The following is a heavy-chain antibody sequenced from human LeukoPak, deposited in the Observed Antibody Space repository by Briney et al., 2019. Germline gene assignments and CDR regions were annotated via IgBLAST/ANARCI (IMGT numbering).Heavy chain of an antibody. CDR3: ARRGRLYYDSSGYLYYFDY. D-gene: IGHD3-22*01. J-gene: IGHJ4*02. V-gene: IGHV4-61*01. CDR2: IYYSGST. Sequence: PSETLSLTCTVSGGSISSSNYYWSWIRQPPGKGLEWIGYIYYSGSTNYNPSLKSRVTISVDTSKNQFSLKLSSVTAADTAVYYCARRGRLYYDSSGYLYYFDYWGQGTLVTVSS. CDR1: GGSISSSNYY.